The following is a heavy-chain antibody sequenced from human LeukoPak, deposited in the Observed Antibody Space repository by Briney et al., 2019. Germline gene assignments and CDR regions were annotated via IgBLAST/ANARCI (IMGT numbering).Heavy chain of an antibody. CDR2: ISGSGGST. J-gene: IGHJ4*02. V-gene: IGHV3-23*01. CDR3: AKDQTQTLLWFGELSGPLDY. D-gene: IGHD3-10*01. Sequence: PGGSLRLSCAASGFTFSSYAMSWVRQAPGKGLEWVSAISGSGGSTYYADSVKGRFTISRDNSKNTLYLQMNSLRAEDTAVYYCAKDQTQTLLWFGELSGPLDYWGQGTLVTVSS. CDR1: GFTFSSYA.